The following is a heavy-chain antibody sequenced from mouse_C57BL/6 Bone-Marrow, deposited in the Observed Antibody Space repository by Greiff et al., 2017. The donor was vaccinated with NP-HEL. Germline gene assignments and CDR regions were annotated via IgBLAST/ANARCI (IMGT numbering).Heavy chain of an antibody. Sequence: VQLQQSGSELRSPGSSVKLSCKDFDSEVFPIAYMSWVRQKPGHGFEWIGGILPSIGRTIYGEKFEDKATLDADTLSNTAYLELNSLTSEDSAIYYCARGTGWSRAMDYWGQGTSVTVSS. V-gene: IGHV15-2*01. CDR3: ARGTGWSRAMDY. CDR2: ILPSIGRT. D-gene: IGHD2-3*01. CDR1: DSEVFPIAY. J-gene: IGHJ4*01.